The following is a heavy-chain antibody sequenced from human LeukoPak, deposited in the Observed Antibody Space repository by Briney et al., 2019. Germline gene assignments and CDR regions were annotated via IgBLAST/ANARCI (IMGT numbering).Heavy chain of an antibody. CDR1: GGSFSGYY. CDR3: ARVNYYDSSGYYYVPYYFDY. J-gene: IGHJ4*02. D-gene: IGHD3-22*01. Sequence: SETLSLTCAVYGGSFSGYYWSWIRQPPGKGLEWIGEINHSGSTNYNPSLKSRVTISVDTSKNQFSLKLSSVTAADTAVYYCARVNYYDSSGYYYVPYYFDYWGQGTLVTVSS. V-gene: IGHV4-34*01. CDR2: INHSGST.